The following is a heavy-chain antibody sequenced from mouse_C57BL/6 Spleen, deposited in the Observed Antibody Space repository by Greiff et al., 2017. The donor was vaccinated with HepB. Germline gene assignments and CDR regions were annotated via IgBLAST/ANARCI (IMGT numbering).Heavy chain of an antibody. J-gene: IGHJ3*01. CDR1: GYTFTDYE. D-gene: IGHD2-2*01. V-gene: IGHV1-15*01. CDR2: IDPETGGT. Sequence: VQLQESGAELVRPGASVTLSCKASGYTFTDYEMHWVKQTPVHGLEWIGAIDPETGGTAYNQKFKGKAILTADKSSSTAYMELRSLTSEDSAVYYCTRYGYDGGFAYWGQGTLVTVSA. CDR3: TRYGYDGGFAY.